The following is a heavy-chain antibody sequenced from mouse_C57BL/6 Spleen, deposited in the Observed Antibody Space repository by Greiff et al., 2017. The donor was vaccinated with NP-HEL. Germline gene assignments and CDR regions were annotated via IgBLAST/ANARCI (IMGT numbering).Heavy chain of an antibody. Sequence: VMLVESGAELVKPGASVKISCKASGYAFSSYWMNWVKQRPGKGLEWIGQIYPGDGDTNYNGKFKGKATLTADKSSSTAYMQLSSLTSEDSAVYFCARDYGSSYWFAYWGQGTLVTVSA. D-gene: IGHD1-1*01. CDR1: GYAFSSYW. V-gene: IGHV1-80*01. CDR2: IYPGDGDT. CDR3: ARDYGSSYWFAY. J-gene: IGHJ3*01.